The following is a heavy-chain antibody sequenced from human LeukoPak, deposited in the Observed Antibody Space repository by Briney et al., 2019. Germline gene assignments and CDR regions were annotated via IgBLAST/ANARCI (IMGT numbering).Heavy chain of an antibody. V-gene: IGHV4-61*02. D-gene: IGHD3-22*01. CDR1: GGPISSSSYY. Sequence: SETLSLTCTVSGGPISSSSYYWSWIRQPAGKGLEWIGRIYTSGSTNYNPSLKSRVTMSVDTSKNQFSLKLSSVTAADTAVYYCARVVVINAFDIWGQGTMVTVSS. J-gene: IGHJ3*02. CDR3: ARVVVINAFDI. CDR2: IYTSGST.